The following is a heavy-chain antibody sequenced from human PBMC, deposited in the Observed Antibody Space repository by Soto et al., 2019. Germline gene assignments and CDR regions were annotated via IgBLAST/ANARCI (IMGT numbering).Heavy chain of an antibody. J-gene: IGHJ6*02. CDR3: ARAHVTIFGVVIMPHYYYYYGMDV. CDR1: GYTFTSYD. D-gene: IGHD3-3*01. CDR2: MNPNSGNT. V-gene: IGHV1-8*01. Sequence: GASVKVYCKASGYTFTSYDINWVRQATGQGLEWMGWMNPNSGNTGYAQKFQGRVTMTRNTSISTAYMELSSLRSEDTAVYYCARAHVTIFGVVIMPHYYYYYGMDVWGQGTTVTVSS.